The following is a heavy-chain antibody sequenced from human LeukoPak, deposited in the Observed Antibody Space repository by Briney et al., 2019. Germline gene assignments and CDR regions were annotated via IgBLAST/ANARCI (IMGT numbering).Heavy chain of an antibody. D-gene: IGHD1-26*01. V-gene: IGHV4-61*02. CDR2: IYASGTT. J-gene: IGHJ4*02. CDR3: ARDSGSYDLDY. CDR1: GVSISSGGYS. Sequence: SSQTLSLTCAVSGVSISSGGYSWSWIRQPAGKGLEWIGRIYASGTTNYNPSLKSRVTMSVDTSKNQFSLKLSSVTAADTAVYYCARDSGSYDLDYWGQGTLVTVSS.